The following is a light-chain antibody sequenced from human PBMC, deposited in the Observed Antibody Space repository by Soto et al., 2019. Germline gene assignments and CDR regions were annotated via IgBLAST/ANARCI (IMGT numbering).Light chain of an antibody. V-gene: IGKV1-39*01. J-gene: IGKJ1*01. Sequence: DIQMTQSPSSLSASVGDRVTITCRASQSISTYLNWYQQKPGKAPKVLIYDASSLQSGVPSRFSGSGSGTDFTLTISSLQPEDFATYYCQQSYSILWTFGQGTKVDIK. CDR1: QSISTY. CDR2: DAS. CDR3: QQSYSILWT.